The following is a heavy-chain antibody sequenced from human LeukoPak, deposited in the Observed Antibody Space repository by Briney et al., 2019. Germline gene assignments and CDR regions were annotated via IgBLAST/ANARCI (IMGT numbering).Heavy chain of an antibody. CDR3: ARVPYYYDSSGYSALDY. J-gene: IGHJ4*02. CDR2: MNPNSGNT. Sequence: ASVKVSCKASGYTFTSYDINWVRQATGQGLEWMGWMNPNSGNTGYAQKFQGRVTITRNTSISTAYMELSSLRSEDTAVYYCARVPYYYDSSGYSALDYWGQGTLVTVSS. CDR1: GYTFTSYD. D-gene: IGHD3-22*01. V-gene: IGHV1-8*03.